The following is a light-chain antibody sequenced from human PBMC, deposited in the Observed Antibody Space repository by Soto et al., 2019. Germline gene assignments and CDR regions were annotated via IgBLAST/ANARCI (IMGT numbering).Light chain of an antibody. Sequence: QSVLTQPPSASGTPGQGVTISCSGSTSNIGSNYVYWYQQLPGTAPKLLMYRNNQRPSGVPDRFSGSKSGTSASLAISGLRSDDEADYFCATWDDSLNGFYVFGTGTKVTVL. CDR1: TSNIGSNY. J-gene: IGLJ1*01. V-gene: IGLV1-47*01. CDR2: RNN. CDR3: ATWDDSLNGFYV.